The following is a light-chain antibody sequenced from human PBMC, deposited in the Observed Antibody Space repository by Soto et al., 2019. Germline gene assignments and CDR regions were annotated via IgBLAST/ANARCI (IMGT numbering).Light chain of an antibody. CDR2: KAS. J-gene: IGKJ1*01. Sequence: DVQMTKYQSTLSGTVGDRVTITCRASQSISSWLAWYQQKPGKAPKLLSYKASTLKSGVPSRFSGSGSGTEFTLTISSLQPDDFATYYCQHDNSYSEAFGQGTKV. V-gene: IGKV1-5*03. CDR3: QHDNSYSEA. CDR1: QSISSW.